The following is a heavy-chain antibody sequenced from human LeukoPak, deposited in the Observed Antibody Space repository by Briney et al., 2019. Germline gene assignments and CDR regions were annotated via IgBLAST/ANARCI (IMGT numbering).Heavy chain of an antibody. CDR3: AKVHHSGSYLGY. J-gene: IGHJ4*02. CDR2: ISYDGSNK. D-gene: IGHD1-26*01. V-gene: IGHV3-30*18. CDR1: GFTFSSYG. Sequence: PGSSLRLSCAASGFTFSSYGMHWVRQAPGKGLEWMAVISYDGSNKYYADSVKGRFTISRDNSKNTLYLQMNSLRAEDTAVYYCAKVHHSGSYLGYWGQGTLVTVSS.